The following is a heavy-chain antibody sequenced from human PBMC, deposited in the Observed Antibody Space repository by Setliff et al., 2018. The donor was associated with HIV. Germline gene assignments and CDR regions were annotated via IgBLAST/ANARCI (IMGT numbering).Heavy chain of an antibody. CDR3: ARGDYFGSQSPRGFYFNY. D-gene: IGHD3-10*01. CDR2: MNPNSGNT. J-gene: IGHJ4*02. Sequence: ASVKVSCKASGYIFTTYDINWVRQATGQGLEWMGWMNPNSGNTGYAQKFQGRVTMTRDTSITTAYLDLTSLRSDDTAVYYCARGDYFGSQSPRGFYFNYWGQGTLVTVSS. CDR1: GYIFTTYD. V-gene: IGHV1-8*02.